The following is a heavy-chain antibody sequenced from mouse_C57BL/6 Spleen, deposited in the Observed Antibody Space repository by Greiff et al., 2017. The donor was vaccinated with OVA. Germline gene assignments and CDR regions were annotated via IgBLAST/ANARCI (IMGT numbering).Heavy chain of an antibody. D-gene: IGHD2-12*01. CDR1: GYTLTSYW. CDR2: IDPSDSYT. Sequence: QVQLQQPGAELVMPGASVKLSCKASGYTLTSYWMHWVKQRPGQGLEWIGEIDPSDSYTNYNQKFKGKSTLTVDKSSSTAYMQLSSLTSEDSAVYYCARYDPTFAYWGQGTLVTVSA. J-gene: IGHJ3*01. V-gene: IGHV1-69*01. CDR3: ARYDPTFAY.